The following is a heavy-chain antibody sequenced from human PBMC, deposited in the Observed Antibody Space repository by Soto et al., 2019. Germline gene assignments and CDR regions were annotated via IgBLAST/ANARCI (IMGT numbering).Heavy chain of an antibody. CDR3: ARDFTKSSSWPYYFDY. CDR1: GYTFTTYG. CDR2: ISAYSGST. Sequence: QVQLVQSVAEVKKHGASVKVSCKASGYTFTTYGISWVRQAPGQGLEWMGWISAYSGSTKFAQKLQGRVTMTTDTSTNTAYMELRSLTSDDTAVYYCARDFTKSSSWPYYFDYWGQGTLVNVSS. J-gene: IGHJ4*02. V-gene: IGHV1-18*01. D-gene: IGHD6-13*01.